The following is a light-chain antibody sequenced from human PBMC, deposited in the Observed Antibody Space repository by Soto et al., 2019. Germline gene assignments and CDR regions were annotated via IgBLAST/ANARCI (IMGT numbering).Light chain of an antibody. CDR1: QSVSTF. CDR3: QQRSKWPPLT. Sequence: EIVLTQSPATPSLSPGERATLSCRASQSVSTFLAWYQQQPGQAPRLLMYDASYRATGIPARFSASGSGTDFPLTISSREPEDFAGYYCQQRSKWPPLTFGGGTKVEI. V-gene: IGKV3-11*01. CDR2: DAS. J-gene: IGKJ4*01.